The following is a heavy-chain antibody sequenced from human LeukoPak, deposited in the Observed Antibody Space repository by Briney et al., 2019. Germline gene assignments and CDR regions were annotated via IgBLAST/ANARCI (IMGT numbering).Heavy chain of an antibody. CDR2: ISSSSSYI. CDR3: AREVSGWPDAFDI. CDR1: GFTFSSYS. Sequence: GGSLRRSCAASGFTFSSYSMNWVRQAPGKGLEWGSSISSSSSYIYYADSVKGRFTISRDNAKNSLYLQMNSLRAEDTAVYYCAREVSGWPDAFDIWGQGTMVTVSS. V-gene: IGHV3-21*01. J-gene: IGHJ3*02. D-gene: IGHD6-19*01.